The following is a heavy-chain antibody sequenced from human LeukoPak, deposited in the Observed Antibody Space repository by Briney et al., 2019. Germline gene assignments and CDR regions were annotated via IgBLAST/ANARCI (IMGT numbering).Heavy chain of an antibody. CDR1: GFTFSSYW. J-gene: IGHJ5*02. CDR3: ARDQPEYSSGWYYNWFDP. Sequence: SGGSLRLSCAASGFTFSSYWMSWDRQAPGKGLEWVANIKQDGSEKYYVDSVKGRFTISRDNAKNSLYLQMNSLRAEDTAVYYCARDQPEYSSGWYYNWFDPWGQGTLVTVSS. CDR2: IKQDGSEK. D-gene: IGHD6-19*01. V-gene: IGHV3-7*01.